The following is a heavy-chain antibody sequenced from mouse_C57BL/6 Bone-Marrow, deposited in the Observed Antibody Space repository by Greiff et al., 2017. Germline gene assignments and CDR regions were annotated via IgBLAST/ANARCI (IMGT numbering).Heavy chain of an antibody. CDR1: GFNIKDYY. Sequence: EVQLVESGAELVKPGASVKLSCTASGFNIKDYYIPWVKQRTEQGLEWIGRIDPEDGETKYAPKFQDKATITADTSSNTAYLQLSSLTSEDTAVYYCTRSRSYYGTNYWGQGTTLTVSS. CDR3: TRSRSYYGTNY. J-gene: IGHJ2*01. D-gene: IGHD1-1*01. V-gene: IGHV14-2*01. CDR2: IDPEDGET.